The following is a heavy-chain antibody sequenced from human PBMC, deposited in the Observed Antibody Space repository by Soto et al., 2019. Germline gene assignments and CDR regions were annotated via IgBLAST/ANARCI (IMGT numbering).Heavy chain of an antibody. V-gene: IGHV3-30-3*01. CDR1: GFTFSSYA. J-gene: IGHJ4*02. CDR3: AREEEDLELPGYDY. Sequence: GGSLRLSCAASGFTFSSYAMHWVRQAPGKGLEWVAVISYDGSNKYYADSVKGRFTISRDNSKNTLYLQMNSLRAEDTAVYYCAREEEDLELPGYDYWGQGTLVTVSS. D-gene: IGHD1-7*01. CDR2: ISYDGSNK.